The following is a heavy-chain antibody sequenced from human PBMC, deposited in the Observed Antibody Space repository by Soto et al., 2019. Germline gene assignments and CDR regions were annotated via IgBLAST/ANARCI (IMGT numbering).Heavy chain of an antibody. Sequence: QVQLVESGGGVVQPGRSLRLSCAASGFTFSSFGMHWLRQAPGKGLEWVAGIWYDASNKYYADSVKGRFTISRDNSKNTLYLQMNSLRVEDMAVYYCARGGDAFDIWGQGTMVTVSS. CDR3: ARGGDAFDI. V-gene: IGHV3-33*01. CDR1: GFTFSSFG. J-gene: IGHJ3*02. D-gene: IGHD3-16*01. CDR2: IWYDASNK.